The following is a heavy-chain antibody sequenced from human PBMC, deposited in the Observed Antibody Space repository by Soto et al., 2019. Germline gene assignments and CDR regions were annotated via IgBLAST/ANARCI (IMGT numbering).Heavy chain of an antibody. CDR1: GAFSGYL. D-gene: IGHD5-12*01. CDR2: INHSGST. CDR3: ARGGEGYNFGAVY. Sequence: EIPCPNARSLGGAFSGYLSTWVRPPPGKGLEWIGEINHSGSTNYNPSLKSRVTISVDTSKNQFSLKLTSVTAADSAVYYCARGGEGYNFGAVYWGQGTPVTVSS. V-gene: IGHV4-34*01. J-gene: IGHJ4*02.